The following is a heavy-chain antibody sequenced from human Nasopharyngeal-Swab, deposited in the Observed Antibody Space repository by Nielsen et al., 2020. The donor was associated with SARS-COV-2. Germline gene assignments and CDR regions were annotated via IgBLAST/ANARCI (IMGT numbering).Heavy chain of an antibody. V-gene: IGHV4-39*01. D-gene: IGHD1-1*01. CDR3: ARLRTTKPDI. Sequence: SETLSLTCTVSGDSISSIGYYWGWIRQPPGKGLQFIGRVYYSGATYYSPPLTSRVTISVDTAKNQFYLQLNSVTAADTAVYFCARLRTTKPDIWGQGTLVTVSS. CDR1: GDSISSIGYY. CDR2: VYYSGAT. J-gene: IGHJ4*02.